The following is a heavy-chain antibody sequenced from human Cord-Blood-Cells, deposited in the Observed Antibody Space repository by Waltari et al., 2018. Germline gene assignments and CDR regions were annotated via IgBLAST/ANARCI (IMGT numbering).Heavy chain of an antibody. Sequence: QVQLQQWGAGLLKPSETLSLTCAVYGGSFGGYYWSGIRQPPGKGLEWIGEINHSGSTNYNPSLKSRVTISVDTSKNQFSLKLSSVTAADTAVYYCARGGEDNWFDPWGQGTLVTVSS. J-gene: IGHJ5*02. D-gene: IGHD3-10*01. CDR3: ARGGEDNWFDP. V-gene: IGHV4-34*01. CDR1: GGSFGGYY. CDR2: INHSGST.